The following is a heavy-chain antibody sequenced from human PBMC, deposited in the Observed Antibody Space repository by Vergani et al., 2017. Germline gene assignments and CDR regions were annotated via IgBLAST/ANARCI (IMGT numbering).Heavy chain of an antibody. CDR1: GFTVSSNY. CDR2: ISGSGGST. J-gene: IGHJ3*02. V-gene: IGHV3-23*04. Sequence: EVQLVESGGGLIQPGGSLRLSCAASGFTVSSNYMSWVRQAPGKGLEWVSVISGSGGSTYYADSVKGRFTISRDNSKNTLYLQMNSLRAEDTAVYYCAKDTITMIVVVAGDAFDIWGQGTMVTVSS. D-gene: IGHD3-22*01. CDR3: AKDTITMIVVVAGDAFDI.